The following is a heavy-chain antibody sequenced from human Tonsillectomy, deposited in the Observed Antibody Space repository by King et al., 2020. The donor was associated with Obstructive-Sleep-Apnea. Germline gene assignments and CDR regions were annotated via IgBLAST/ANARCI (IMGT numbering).Heavy chain of an antibody. V-gene: IGHV3-48*04. CDR2: INTRGDTT. CDR3: ARDPMTRRITHYGFDF. J-gene: IGHJ4*02. CDR1: GFTFRDFS. Sequence: VQLVESGGALVQPGGSLRLSCVGFGFTFRDFSMNWVRQTPGKGLEWISYINTRGDTTHHADSVKGRFTVSRDDARNSLYLQMNSLRGEDTAVYYCARDPMTRRITHYGFDFWGQGTLVSVSS. D-gene: IGHD4-17*01.